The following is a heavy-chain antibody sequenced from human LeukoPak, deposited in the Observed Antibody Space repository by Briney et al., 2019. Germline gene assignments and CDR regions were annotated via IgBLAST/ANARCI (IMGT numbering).Heavy chain of an antibody. CDR2: ITGSADKT. CDR1: GFTFTSQG. J-gene: IGHJ2*01. V-gene: IGHV3-23*01. Sequence: PGGSLRLPCAASGFTFTSQGMAWVRQAPGKGLEWVSAITGSADKTFYADSVKGRFTISRDNSKNTLYLQMNSLSAEDTAVYYCAKMQGYFDLWGRGTLVTVSS. CDR3: AKMQGYFDL.